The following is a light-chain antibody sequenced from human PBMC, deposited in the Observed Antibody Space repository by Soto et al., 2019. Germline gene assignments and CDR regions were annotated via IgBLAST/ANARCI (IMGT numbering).Light chain of an antibody. CDR1: QSVNNN. CDR2: GAS. J-gene: IGKJ1*01. Sequence: EIVMTQSPATLSVSPGERPTLPCRASQSVNNNLAWYQEKPGQAPRLLIHGASTRATGCPARFSGSGSGTDFTLTISSLQSEDFAVYYCQQYDNWPWTFGQGTKVDIK. V-gene: IGKV3-15*01. CDR3: QQYDNWPWT.